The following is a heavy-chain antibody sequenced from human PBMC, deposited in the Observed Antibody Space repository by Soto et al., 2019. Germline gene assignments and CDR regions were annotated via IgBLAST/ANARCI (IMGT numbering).Heavy chain of an antibody. CDR3: ARDYSFWSY. CDR1: GRTFSDFY. CDR2: ISGDGRTI. D-gene: IGHD3-3*01. J-gene: IGHJ4*02. Sequence: GVSLRLSCAASGRTFSDFYMSWIRQAPGKGLEWVSYISGDGRTIYYADSVKGRFTISRDNAKNSVFLQMNSLRAEDTALYYCARDYSFWSYWGQGALVTVSS. V-gene: IGHV3-11*01.